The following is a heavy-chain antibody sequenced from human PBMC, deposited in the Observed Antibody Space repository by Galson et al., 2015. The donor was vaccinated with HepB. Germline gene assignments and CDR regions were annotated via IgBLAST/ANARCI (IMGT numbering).Heavy chain of an antibody. CDR3: ARAAKLLVFDY. D-gene: IGHD6-6*01. V-gene: IGHV3-53*01. Sequence: SLRLSCAASGFTVSSNYMSWVRQAPGKGLEWVSVIYSGGSTYYADSVKGRFTISRDNSKNTLYLQMNSLRAADTAVYYCARAAKLLVFDYWGQGTLVTVSS. CDR2: IYSGGST. CDR1: GFTVSSNY. J-gene: IGHJ4*02.